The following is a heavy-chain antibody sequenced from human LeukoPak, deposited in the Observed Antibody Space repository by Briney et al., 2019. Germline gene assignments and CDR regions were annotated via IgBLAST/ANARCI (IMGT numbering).Heavy chain of an antibody. CDR1: GGSISSYY. CDR3: ARVSLEWLLEGGDYYYYYMDV. D-gene: IGHD3-3*01. J-gene: IGHJ6*03. V-gene: IGHV4-59*12. CDR2: IYYSGST. Sequence: SETLSLTCTVSGGSISSYYWSWIRQPPGKGLEWIGYIYYSGSTNYNPSLKSRVTMSVDTSKNQFSLKLSSVTAADTAVYYCARVSLEWLLEGGDYYYYYMDVWGKGTTVTVSS.